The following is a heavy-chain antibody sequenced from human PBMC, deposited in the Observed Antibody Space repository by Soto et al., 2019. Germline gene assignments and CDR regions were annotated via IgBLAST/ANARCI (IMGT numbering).Heavy chain of an antibody. Sequence: PSETLSLTCAVYGGSFSGYYWSWIRQPPGKGLEWIGEINHSGSTNYNPSLKSRVTISVDTSKNQFSLKLSSVTAADTAVYYCAREWVGYCSSTSCYIWFDPWGQGTLVTVSS. V-gene: IGHV4-34*01. CDR3: AREWVGYCSSTSCYIWFDP. J-gene: IGHJ5*02. D-gene: IGHD2-2*02. CDR2: INHSGST. CDR1: GGSFSGYY.